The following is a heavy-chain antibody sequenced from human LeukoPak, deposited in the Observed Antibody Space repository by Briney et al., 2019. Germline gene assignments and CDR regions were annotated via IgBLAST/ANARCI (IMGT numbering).Heavy chain of an antibody. V-gene: IGHV4-39*07. CDR1: GGSISSSTFY. Sequence: PSETLSLTCTVSGGSISSSTFYWGWIRQPPGKGLEWIGEINHSGSTNYNPSLKSRVTISVDTSKNQFSLKLSSVTAADTAVYYCARGDAAAGLDYWGQGTLVTVSS. CDR3: ARGDAAAGLDY. J-gene: IGHJ4*02. CDR2: INHSGST. D-gene: IGHD6-13*01.